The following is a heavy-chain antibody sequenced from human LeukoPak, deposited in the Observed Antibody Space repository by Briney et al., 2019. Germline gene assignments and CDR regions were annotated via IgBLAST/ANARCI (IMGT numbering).Heavy chain of an antibody. CDR1: GGSVSSGSHY. J-gene: IGHJ4*02. V-gene: IGHV4-61*03. CDR2: VYYSGST. CDR3: ARVEIVLMVYAINY. D-gene: IGHD2-8*01. Sequence: PSETLSLTCPVSGGSVSSGSHYWSWIRQPPGTGLEWIGHVYYSGSTSYNPSLKGRVTISVDTSKNHFSLELHSVTAADTAVYYCARVEIVLMVYAINYWGQGTLVTVSS.